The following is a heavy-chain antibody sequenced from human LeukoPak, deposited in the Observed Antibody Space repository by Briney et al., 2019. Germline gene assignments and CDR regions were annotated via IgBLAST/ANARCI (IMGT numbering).Heavy chain of an antibody. J-gene: IGHJ4*02. CDR2: IFYSGST. CDR3: ARQNGRSGWHPFWY. CDR1: GGSISSSSYY. D-gene: IGHD6-19*01. V-gene: IGHV4-39*01. Sequence: SETRSLTCTVSGGSISSSSYYWGWIRQPPGKGLEWIGGIFYSGSTYYNPSLKSRVTISVDTSKNQFSLKLSSVTAADTAVYYCARQNGRSGWHPFWYWGQGTLVTVSS.